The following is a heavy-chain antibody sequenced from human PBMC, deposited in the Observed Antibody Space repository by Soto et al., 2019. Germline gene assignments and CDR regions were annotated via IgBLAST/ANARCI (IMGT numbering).Heavy chain of an antibody. Sequence: EVQLLESGGGLVQPGGSLRLSCAASGFTFSSYAMSWVRQAPGKGLEWVSAISGSGGSTYYADSVKGRFTISRDNSKNTLYLQMNSRRAEDTAVYYCAMRDCSSTSCYDYYYYYGMDVWGQGTTVTVS. V-gene: IGHV3-23*01. J-gene: IGHJ6*02. CDR3: AMRDCSSTSCYDYYYYYGMDV. CDR2: ISGSGGST. CDR1: GFTFSSYA. D-gene: IGHD2-2*01.